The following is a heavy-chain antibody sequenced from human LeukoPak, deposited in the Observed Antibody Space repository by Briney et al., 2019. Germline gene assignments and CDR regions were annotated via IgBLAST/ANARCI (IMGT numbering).Heavy chain of an antibody. CDR3: ARWLRWRPLDY. J-gene: IGHJ4*02. D-gene: IGHD5-12*01. CDR2: INHSGST. V-gene: IGHV4-34*01. Sequence: SETLSLTCAVYGGSFSGYYWSWIRQPPGKGLEWIGEINHSGSTNYNPSLKSRVTISVDTSKNQFSLKLSSVTAADTAVYYCARWLRWRPLDYWGQGTLVTVSS. CDR1: GGSFSGYY.